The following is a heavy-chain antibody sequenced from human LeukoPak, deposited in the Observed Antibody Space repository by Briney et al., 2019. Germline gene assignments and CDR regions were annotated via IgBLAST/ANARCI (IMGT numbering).Heavy chain of an antibody. CDR2: LSDGGGYT. CDR3: ATAYSTTWPFSDF. Sequence: GGSLRLSCAASRFTFSTYAMSWVRQAPGKGLEWVSGLSDGGGYTYYADSVKGRFTISRDNAKNTLYLQMNSLRAEDTAIYYCATAYSTTWPFSDFWGQGTLVTVSS. V-gene: IGHV3-23*01. D-gene: IGHD6-13*01. CDR1: RFTFSTYA. J-gene: IGHJ4*02.